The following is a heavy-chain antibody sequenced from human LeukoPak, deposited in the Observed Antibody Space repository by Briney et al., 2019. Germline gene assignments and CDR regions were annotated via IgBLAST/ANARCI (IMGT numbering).Heavy chain of an antibody. J-gene: IGHJ3*02. D-gene: IGHD1-14*01. CDR2: IHYSGGT. CDR3: ARHGTGQKAFNI. V-gene: IGHV4-59*08. Sequence: SETLSLTCTVSSGSISGYYWSWIRQPPGKGLEWIGQIHYSGGTINNPSLKSRVTISVDTSKNQFSLKLSSGSAADTAAYYCARHGTGQKAFNIWGQGTMVTVSS. CDR1: SGSISGYY.